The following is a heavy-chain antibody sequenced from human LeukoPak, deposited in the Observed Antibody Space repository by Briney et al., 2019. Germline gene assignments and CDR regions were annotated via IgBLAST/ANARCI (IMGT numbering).Heavy chain of an antibody. CDR3: ASEGANGAGRNDAIDI. Sequence: GGSLTLSCAASGFTFSDYEMNWVRQAPGKGLEWVSYITNIGRTVYYADSVRGRFTTSRDNAKNSLYLQVNSLRDEDTAVYYCASEGANGAGRNDAIDIWGQGKMVTVSS. CDR1: GFTFSDYE. J-gene: IGHJ3*02. CDR2: ITNIGRTV. V-gene: IGHV3-48*03. D-gene: IGHD3-10*01.